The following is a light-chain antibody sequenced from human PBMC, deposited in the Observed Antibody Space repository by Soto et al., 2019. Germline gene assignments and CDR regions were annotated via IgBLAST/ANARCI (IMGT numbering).Light chain of an antibody. J-gene: IGLJ2*01. CDR1: SSDVGGYNY. CDR2: DVS. V-gene: IGLV2-14*01. CDR3: SSYTSSSTPL. Sequence: QSALTQPASVSGSPGQSITISCTGTSSDVGGYNYVSWYQQHPGKAPKLMIYDVSNRPSGVSNRFSGSKSGNTASLTISGLQAEDEADYYCSSYTSSSTPLFGGGTKLNVL.